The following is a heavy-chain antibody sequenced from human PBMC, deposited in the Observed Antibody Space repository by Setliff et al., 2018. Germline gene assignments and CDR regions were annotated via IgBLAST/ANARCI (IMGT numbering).Heavy chain of an antibody. V-gene: IGHV3-7*03. CDR1: GFTFSSYW. Sequence: GGSLRLSCAASGFTFSSYWMSWVRQAPGKGLEWVANIKQDGSEKYYVDSVKGRFTISRDNAKNSLYLQMNSLRDEDTAVYYCVNSYRGYDDYPDYWGQGALVTVSS. CDR2: IKQDGSEK. D-gene: IGHD3-16*02. J-gene: IGHJ4*02. CDR3: VNSYRGYDDYPDY.